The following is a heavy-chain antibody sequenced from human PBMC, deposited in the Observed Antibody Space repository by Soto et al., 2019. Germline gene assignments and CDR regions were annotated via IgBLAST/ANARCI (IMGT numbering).Heavy chain of an antibody. Sequence: EVQLVESGGGLVQPGGSLRLSCAASGFTFSDHWMHWVRQVPGKGLVWVARNSDGSATTYADSVKGRFTISRANARNTLFLQMDSLRAEDTALYYCARGYSSGADYWGQGTLVTVSS. CDR3: ARGYSSGADY. V-gene: IGHV3-74*01. CDR2: NSDGSAT. J-gene: IGHJ4*02. D-gene: IGHD6-19*01. CDR1: GFTFSDHW.